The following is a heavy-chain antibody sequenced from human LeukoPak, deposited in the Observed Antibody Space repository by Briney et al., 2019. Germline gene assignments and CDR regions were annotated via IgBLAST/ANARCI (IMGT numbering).Heavy chain of an antibody. J-gene: IGHJ4*02. Sequence: ASVKVSCKASGYTCTGYHMHWVRQAPGQGLEWMGWINPNSGGTKYAEEFQGSVTMTRDTSISTAYMELSRLRSDDTAVYYCARDRSAQHPDYWGQGTLVTVSS. CDR1: GYTCTGYH. CDR2: INPNSGGT. CDR3: ARDRSAQHPDY. V-gene: IGHV1-2*02. D-gene: IGHD3-16*02.